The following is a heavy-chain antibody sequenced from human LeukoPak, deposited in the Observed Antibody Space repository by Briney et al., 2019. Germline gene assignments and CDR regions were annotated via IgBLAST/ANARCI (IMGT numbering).Heavy chain of an antibody. V-gene: IGHV3-23*01. J-gene: IGHJ4*02. CDR2: ISGSGGST. D-gene: IGHD2-15*01. CDR1: GFTFSSYS. CDR3: AKLNIVVVVAAGYYFDY. Sequence: GGSLRLSCAASGFTFSSYSMHWVRQAPGKGLEWVSAISGSGGSTYYADSVKGRFTISRDNSKNTLYLQMNSLRAEDTAVYYCAKLNIVVVVAAGYYFDYWGQGTLVTVSS.